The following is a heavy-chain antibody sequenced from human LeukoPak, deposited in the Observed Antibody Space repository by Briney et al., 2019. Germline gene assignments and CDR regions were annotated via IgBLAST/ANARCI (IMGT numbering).Heavy chain of an antibody. J-gene: IGHJ5*02. CDR2: INPQSGGT. D-gene: IGHD2-21*02. Sequence: ASVKVSFKASGYTFTGYYMHWVRQAPGQGLEWMGWINPQSGGTNYAQKFQGRVTMTSDTSITTAYMELSSLTSDDTAVYYCANRAFGGDSPWGQGTPVTVSS. V-gene: IGHV1-2*02. CDR3: ANRAFGGDSP. CDR1: GYTFTGYY.